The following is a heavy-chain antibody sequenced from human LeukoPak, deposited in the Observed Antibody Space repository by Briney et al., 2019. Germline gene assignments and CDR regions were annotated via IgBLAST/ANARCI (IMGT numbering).Heavy chain of an antibody. J-gene: IGHJ4*02. CDR1: GFTFSSYA. CDR3: ARNSGSRTRLSDY. D-gene: IGHD1-26*01. CDR2: ISGSGGST. V-gene: IGHV3-23*01. Sequence: GGSLRLSCAASGFTFSSYAMSWVRQAPGKGLEWVSDISGSGGSTYYADSVKGRFTISRDNSKNTLYLQMNSLRAEDTAVYYCARNSGSRTRLSDYWGQGTLVTVSS.